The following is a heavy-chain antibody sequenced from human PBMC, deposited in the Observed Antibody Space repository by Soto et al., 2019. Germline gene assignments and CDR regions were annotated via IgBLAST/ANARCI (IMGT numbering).Heavy chain of an antibody. CDR2: IYYSGST. CDR3: AGHYDSSGYYPNWFDP. D-gene: IGHD3-22*01. J-gene: IGHJ5*02. CDR1: DGTISSGGCY. V-gene: IGHV4-31*02. Sequence: SXTLSHPCTVSDGTISSGGCYWSWIRQQPGKGLEWIGYIYYSGSTYYNPSLKSRVTISAGTSKNQFSLKLSSVTAADTAVYYCAGHYDSSGYYPNWFDPWGQGTLVTV.